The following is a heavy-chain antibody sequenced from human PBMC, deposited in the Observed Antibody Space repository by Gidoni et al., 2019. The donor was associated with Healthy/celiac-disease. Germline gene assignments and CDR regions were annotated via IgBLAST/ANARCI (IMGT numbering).Heavy chain of an antibody. J-gene: IGHJ4*02. V-gene: IGHV3-23*01. CDR2: ISGSGGST. Sequence: EVQLLESGGGLVQPGGSLRLSCEASGFTFRSNATRWVRQAPGKGLEWVSAISGSGGSTYYADSVKGRFTISRDNSKNTLYLQMNSLRAEDTAVYYCAKEEGFITIFGVVPSEGFDYWGQGTLVTVSS. D-gene: IGHD3-3*01. CDR1: GFTFRSNA. CDR3: AKEEGFITIFGVVPSEGFDY.